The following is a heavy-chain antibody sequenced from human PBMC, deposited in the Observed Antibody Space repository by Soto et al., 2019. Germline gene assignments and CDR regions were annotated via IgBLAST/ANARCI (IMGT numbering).Heavy chain of an antibody. D-gene: IGHD2-2*01. CDR2: ISSSSSYI. J-gene: IGHJ6*02. CDR1: GFTFSSYS. V-gene: IGHV3-21*01. CDR3: ARDSNIVVVPAAWDYYYYGMDV. Sequence: GGSLRLSCAASGFTFSSYSMNWVRQAPGKGLEWVSSISSSSSYIYYADSVKGRFTISRDNAKNSLYLQMNSLGAEDTAVYYCARDSNIVVVPAAWDYYYYGMDVWGQGTTVTVSS.